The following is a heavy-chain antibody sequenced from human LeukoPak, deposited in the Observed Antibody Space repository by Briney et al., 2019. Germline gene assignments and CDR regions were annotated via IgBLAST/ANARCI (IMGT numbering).Heavy chain of an antibody. CDR2: IRYDGSHK. Sequence: GGSLRLSCAASGFTFSSYGMHWVRQAPGKGLEWVAFIRYDGSHKYYADSVTGRFTLSRDNSKNMLFLQMNSLRPEDTAVYYCAKDQCQLLLSYYHMDVWGKGTTVTVSS. J-gene: IGHJ6*03. CDR3: AKDQCQLLLSYYHMDV. D-gene: IGHD2-2*01. CDR1: GFTFSSYG. V-gene: IGHV3-30*02.